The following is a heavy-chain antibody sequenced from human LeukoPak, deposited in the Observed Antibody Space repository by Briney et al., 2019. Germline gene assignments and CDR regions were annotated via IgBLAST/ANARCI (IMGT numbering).Heavy chain of an antibody. D-gene: IGHD3-3*01. CDR1: GDSISSSY. Sequence: SETLSLTCTVSGDSISSSYWCWFRQPPGKGLEWIGYIHYSGTTNYKPSLKSRVTISLDTSKNQFSLKLSSVTAADTAVYYCARGDYGITIFGVVIANFDYWGQGTLVTVSS. CDR2: IHYSGTT. V-gene: IGHV4-59*12. CDR3: ARGDYGITIFGVVIANFDY. J-gene: IGHJ4*02.